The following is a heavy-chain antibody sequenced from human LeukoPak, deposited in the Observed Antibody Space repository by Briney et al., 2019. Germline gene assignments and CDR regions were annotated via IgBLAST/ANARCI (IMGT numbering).Heavy chain of an antibody. J-gene: IGHJ6*03. CDR2: IIPIFGTA. Sequence: SVKVSCKASGGTFSSYAISWVRQAPGQGLEWMGGIIPIFGTANYAQKFQGRVTITADESTSTAYMELSSLRSEDTAVYYCARDAGYSGYDSDYYYYMDVWGKGTTVTVSS. CDR3: ARDAGYSGYDSDYYYYMDV. V-gene: IGHV1-69*13. CDR1: GGTFSSYA. D-gene: IGHD5-12*01.